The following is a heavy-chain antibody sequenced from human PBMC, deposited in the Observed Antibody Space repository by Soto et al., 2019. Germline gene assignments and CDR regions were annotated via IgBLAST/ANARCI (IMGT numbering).Heavy chain of an antibody. CDR2: IYYSGST. Sequence: QVQLQESGPGLVKPSQTLSLTCTVSGGSISSGDHYWSWIRQPPGKGLEWIGYIYYSGSTYYSPSLKSRLTISVDTSTNQFSLKLSSVTAADTAVYYCANLAPFYYDSSGYYYGWFDPWGQGTLVTVSS. J-gene: IGHJ5*02. D-gene: IGHD3-22*01. CDR3: ANLAPFYYDSSGYYYGWFDP. CDR1: GGSISSGDHY. V-gene: IGHV4-30-4*01.